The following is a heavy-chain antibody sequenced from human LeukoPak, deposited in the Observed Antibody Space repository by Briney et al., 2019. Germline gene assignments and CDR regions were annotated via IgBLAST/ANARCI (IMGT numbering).Heavy chain of an antibody. J-gene: IGHJ4*02. V-gene: IGHV1-69*05. Sequence: ASVTVSCKASGGTFSSYAISWVRQAPGQGLEWMGRIIPIFGTANYAQKFQGRVTITTDESTSTAYMELSSLRSEDTAVYYCARAIAYYDSSGYLRFGGFDYWGQGTLVTVSS. D-gene: IGHD3-22*01. CDR1: GGTFSSYA. CDR3: ARAIAYYDSSGYLRFGGFDY. CDR2: IIPIFGTA.